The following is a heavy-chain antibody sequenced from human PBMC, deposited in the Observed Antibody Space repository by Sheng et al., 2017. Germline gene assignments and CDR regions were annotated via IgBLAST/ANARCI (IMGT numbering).Heavy chain of an antibody. CDR1: GFTFSSYG. CDR3: ARDPWIIDGDGYSIAFDI. D-gene: IGHD2-15*01. J-gene: IGHJ3*02. CDR2: IWYDGSNK. Sequence: QVQLVESGGGVVQPGRSLRLSCAASGFTFSSYGMHWVRQAPGKGLEWVAVIWYDGSNKYYADSVKGRFTISRDNSKNTLYLQMNSLRAEDTAVYYCARDPWIIDGDGYSIAFDIWGQGTMVTVSS. V-gene: IGHV3-33*01.